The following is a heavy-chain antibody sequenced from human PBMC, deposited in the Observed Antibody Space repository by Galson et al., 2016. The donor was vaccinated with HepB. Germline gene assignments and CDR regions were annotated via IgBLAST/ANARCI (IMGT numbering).Heavy chain of an antibody. D-gene: IGHD4-11*01. V-gene: IGHV3-30*18. Sequence: SLRLSCAASGFTFSTYAMHWVRQAPGKGLEWVAVISYDGSNKNYADSVKGRFTISRDNSKNTLYRQMNSLRAEDTAVYYCAKVTTWGQGTLVTVSS. CDR1: GFTFSTYA. J-gene: IGHJ4*02. CDR2: ISYDGSNK. CDR3: AKVTT.